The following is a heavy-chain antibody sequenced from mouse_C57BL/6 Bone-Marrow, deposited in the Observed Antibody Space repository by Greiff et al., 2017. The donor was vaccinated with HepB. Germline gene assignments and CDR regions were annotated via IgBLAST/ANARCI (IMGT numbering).Heavy chain of an antibody. V-gene: IGHV1-76*01. D-gene: IGHD1-1*02. J-gene: IGHJ4*01. CDR3: ARGAWYHYYAMDY. Sequence: VQLQQSGAELVRPGASVKLSCKASGYTFTDYYINWVKQRPGQGLEWIARIYPGSGNTYYNEKFKGKATLTAEKSSSTAYMQLSSLTSEYSAVYFCARGAWYHYYAMDYWGQGTSVTVSS. CDR1: GYTFTDYY. CDR2: IYPGSGNT.